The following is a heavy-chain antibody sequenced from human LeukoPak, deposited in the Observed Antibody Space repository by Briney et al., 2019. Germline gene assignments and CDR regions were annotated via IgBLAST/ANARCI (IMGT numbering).Heavy chain of an antibody. V-gene: IGHV1-69*04. J-gene: IGHJ5*02. Sequence: SVKVSCKASGGTFSSYTISWVRQAPGQGLEWMGRIIPILGIANYAQKFQGRVTITADRSTSTAYMELSSLRSEDTAVYYCARDHAGGYDFSNWFDPWGQGTLVTVSS. CDR1: GGTFSSYT. CDR3: ARDHAGGYDFSNWFDP. CDR2: IIPILGIA. D-gene: IGHD3-3*01.